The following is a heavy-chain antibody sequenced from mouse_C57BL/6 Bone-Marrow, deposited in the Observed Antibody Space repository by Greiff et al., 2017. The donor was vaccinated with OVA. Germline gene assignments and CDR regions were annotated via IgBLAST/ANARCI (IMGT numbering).Heavy chain of an antibody. J-gene: IGHJ4*01. Sequence: VQLQQSGAELVRPGASVKLSCKASGYTFTSYGISWVKQRTGQGLEWIGEIYPRSGNTYYNEKFKGKATLTADKSSSTAYMELRSLTSEDSAVYFCARDPFYYAMDYWGQGTSVTVSS. V-gene: IGHV1-81*01. CDR3: ARDPFYYAMDY. CDR2: IYPRSGNT. CDR1: GYTFTSYG.